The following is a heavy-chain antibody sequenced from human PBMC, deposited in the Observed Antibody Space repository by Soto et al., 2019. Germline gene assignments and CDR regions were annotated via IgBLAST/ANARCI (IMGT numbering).Heavy chain of an antibody. V-gene: IGHV3-66*01. Sequence: EEKLEESGGNLAQPGGSLRLSCAASGITFGTHYMSWVRQAPGLGLEWVSLIDSGGRTNYADSVKGRFTISRDNSKNTVHLQMNSLRVEDTSVYYCASDPYSRIAGLWGQGILVTVSS. CDR1: GITFGTHY. J-gene: IGHJ4*02. CDR3: ASDPYSRIAGL. CDR2: IDSGGRT. D-gene: IGHD6-13*01.